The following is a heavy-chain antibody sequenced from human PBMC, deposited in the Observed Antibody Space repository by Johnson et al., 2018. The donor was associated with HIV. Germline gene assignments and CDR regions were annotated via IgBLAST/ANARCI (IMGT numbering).Heavy chain of an antibody. CDR1: GFIFSTYA. Sequence: VQLVESGGGLVQPGGSLRLSCAASGFIFSTYATSWVRQAPGKGLEWVSVIYTGGSTYYADSVKGRFTISRDNSKNTLDLQMNNLRAEDTAIYYCAKNLHFFGSSGFNGGFGFWGQREIVAVSS. D-gene: IGHD3-22*01. CDR3: AKNLHFFGSSGFNGGFGF. CDR2: IYTGGST. V-gene: IGHV3-23*03. J-gene: IGHJ3*01.